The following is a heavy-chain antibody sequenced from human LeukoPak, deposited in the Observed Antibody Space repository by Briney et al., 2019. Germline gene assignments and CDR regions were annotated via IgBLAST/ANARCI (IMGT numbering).Heavy chain of an antibody. CDR2: ISYDGSNK. CDR3: ARANCSSTSCYIPADY. J-gene: IGHJ4*02. Sequence: PGGSLRLSCAASGFTFSGYEMNWVRQAPGKGLEWVAVISYDGSNKYYADSVKGRFTISRDNSKNTLYLQMNSLRAEDTAVYYCARANCSSTSCYIPADYWGQGTLVTVSS. V-gene: IGHV3-30-3*01. CDR1: GFTFSGYE. D-gene: IGHD2-2*02.